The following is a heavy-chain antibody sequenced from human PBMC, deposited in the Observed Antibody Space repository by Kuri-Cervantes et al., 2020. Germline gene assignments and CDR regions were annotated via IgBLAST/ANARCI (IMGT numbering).Heavy chain of an antibody. CDR3: ARGLGIGRPIYYFDY. D-gene: IGHD7-27*01. J-gene: IGHJ4*02. V-gene: IGHV4-59*05. CDR1: GGSISSYY. Sequence: SETLSLTCTVSGGSISSYYWSWIRQPAGKGLEWIGSIYYSGSTYYNPSLKSRVTISVDTSKNQFPLKLSSVTAADTAVHYCARGLGIGRPIYYFDYWGQGTLVTVSS. CDR2: IYYSGST.